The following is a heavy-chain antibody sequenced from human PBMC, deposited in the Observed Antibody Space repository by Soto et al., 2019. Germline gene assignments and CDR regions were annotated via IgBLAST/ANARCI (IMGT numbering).Heavy chain of an antibody. CDR3: ARFRRGPAMSGYYAFDI. CDR1: GGSISSYY. Sequence: SETLSLTCTVSGGSISSYYWSWIRQPPGKGLEWIGYIYYSGSTNYNPSLKSRVTISVDTSKNQFSLKLSSVTAADTAVYYCARFRRGPAMSGYYAFDIWGQGTMVTVSS. D-gene: IGHD3-3*01. CDR2: IYYSGST. V-gene: IGHV4-59*01. J-gene: IGHJ3*02.